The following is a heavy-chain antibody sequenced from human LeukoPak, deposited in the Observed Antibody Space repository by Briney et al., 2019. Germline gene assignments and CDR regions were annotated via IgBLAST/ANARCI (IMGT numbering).Heavy chain of an antibody. Sequence: ASVTVSCTASGYTFTSYAMHWVRQAPGQRLEWMGWINAGNGDTKFSQRFQGRVTITGDTSASTAYMELSSLRSEDTAVYYCARGGDSSSSAHHWFDPWGQGTLVTVSS. CDR2: INAGNGDT. CDR1: GYTFTSYA. J-gene: IGHJ5*02. V-gene: IGHV1-3*01. CDR3: ARGGDSSSSAHHWFDP. D-gene: IGHD6-6*01.